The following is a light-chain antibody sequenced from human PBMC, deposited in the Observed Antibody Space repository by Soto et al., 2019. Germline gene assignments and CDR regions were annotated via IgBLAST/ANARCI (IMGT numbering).Light chain of an antibody. Sequence: EIVLTQSPGTLSLSPGERATLSCRASQSVGNNYLAWYQQKPGQAPRFLIYDASSRATGIPDRFSGSGSGTDFTLTISRLEPEDFAVYYCQQYGSSPPWTFGQGTKVEIK. J-gene: IGKJ1*01. CDR1: QSVGNNY. V-gene: IGKV3-20*01. CDR2: DAS. CDR3: QQYGSSPPWT.